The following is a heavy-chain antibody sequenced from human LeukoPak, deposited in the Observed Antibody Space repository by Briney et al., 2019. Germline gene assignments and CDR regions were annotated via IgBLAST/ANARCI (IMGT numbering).Heavy chain of an antibody. CDR2: ISGSGGAT. J-gene: IGHJ4*02. Sequence: GGSLRLSCAASGFTFSTFAMSWVRQAPGKGLEWVSAISGSGGATYYADSVKGRFTISRDISKNTLYLQMSSLRAEDTAVYYRAKDVAVAGSYYFDYWGQGTLVTVSS. V-gene: IGHV3-23*01. CDR3: AKDVAVAGSYYFDY. CDR1: GFTFSTFA. D-gene: IGHD6-19*01.